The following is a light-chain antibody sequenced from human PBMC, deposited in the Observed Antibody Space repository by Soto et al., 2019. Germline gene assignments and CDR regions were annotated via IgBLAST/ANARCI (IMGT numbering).Light chain of an antibody. CDR3: QQRSSWPLT. V-gene: IGKV3-11*01. CDR1: ESISTN. CDR2: GAS. Sequence: EIVMTQSPATLSVSPGEGVTLSCRSSESISTNLVWYQQKPGQAPRVLIYGASSRATGIPARFSGSGSGTDFTLTISSLEPEDFAVYFCQQRSSWPLTFGGGTKVDIK. J-gene: IGKJ4*02.